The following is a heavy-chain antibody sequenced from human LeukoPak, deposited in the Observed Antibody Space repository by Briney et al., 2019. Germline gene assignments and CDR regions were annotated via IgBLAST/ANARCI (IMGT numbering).Heavy chain of an antibody. D-gene: IGHD1-26*01. Sequence: ASVKVSCKASGYTFTGYYMHWVRQAPGQGLEWMGRINPNSGGTNYAQKFQGRVTMTRDTSISTAYMELSRLRSDDTAVYYCAGITQNRHECSGSYLVDYWGQGTLVTVSS. J-gene: IGHJ4*02. V-gene: IGHV1-2*06. CDR3: AGITQNRHECSGSYLVDY. CDR2: INPNSGGT. CDR1: GYTFTGYY.